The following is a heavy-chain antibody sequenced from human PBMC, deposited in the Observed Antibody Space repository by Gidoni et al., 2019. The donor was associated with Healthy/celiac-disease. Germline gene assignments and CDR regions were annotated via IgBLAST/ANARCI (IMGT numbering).Heavy chain of an antibody. CDR3: ATRAGVVVTFIDY. CDR2: ISGRGGST. V-gene: IGHV3-23*01. D-gene: IGHD3-22*01. CDR1: GFPFSSYA. J-gene: IGHJ4*02. Sequence: EVQLLGSGGGLVQPGGSLRLSCAASGFPFSSYAMSGVRQAPGKGLEWVSAISGRGGSTYYADSVKGRFTISRDNSKNTLYLQMNSLRAEDTAVYYCATRAGVVVTFIDYWGQGTLVTVSS.